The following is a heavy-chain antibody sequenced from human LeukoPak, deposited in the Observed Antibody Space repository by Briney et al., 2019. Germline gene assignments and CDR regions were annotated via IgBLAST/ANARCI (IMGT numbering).Heavy chain of an antibody. CDR3: ANPPTVTSFDY. D-gene: IGHD4-11*01. CDR1: GFTFSNAW. Sequence: GGSLRLSCAASGFTFSNAWMSWVRQAPGKGLEWVGRIKSKTDGGTTDYAAPVKGRFTISRDDSKNTLYLQMNSLKTEDTAVYYCANPPTVTSFDYWGQGTLVTVSS. CDR2: IKSKTDGGTT. V-gene: IGHV3-15*01. J-gene: IGHJ4*02.